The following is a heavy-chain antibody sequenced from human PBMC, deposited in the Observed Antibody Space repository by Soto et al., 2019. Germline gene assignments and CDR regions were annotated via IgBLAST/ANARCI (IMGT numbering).Heavy chain of an antibody. J-gene: IGHJ4*02. CDR1: GFTFSNYW. D-gene: IGHD2-2*01. V-gene: IGHV3-7*01. Sequence: GGSLRLSCAASGFTFSNYWMSWVRQAPGKGLEWVANIKHDGSVMNYVDSLKGRFTISRDNAKNSVYLQISSLRAEDTAVYYCARYCISTNCYVVLDFWGRGTLVTVSS. CDR2: IKHDGSVM. CDR3: ARYCISTNCYVVLDF.